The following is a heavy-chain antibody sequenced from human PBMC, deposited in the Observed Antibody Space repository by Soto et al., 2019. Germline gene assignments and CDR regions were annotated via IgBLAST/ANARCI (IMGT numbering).Heavy chain of an antibody. J-gene: IGHJ4*02. CDR1: GYTFTSYD. V-gene: IGHV1-46*01. Sequence: ASVKVSCKASGYTFTSYDINWVRQATGQGLEWMGIINPNGGNTGYAQKFQGRVTMTRDTSTSTVYMELSSLRSDDTAVYYCARKNSSGCLDYWGQGTLVTVSS. D-gene: IGHD6-19*01. CDR2: INPNGGNT. CDR3: ARKNSSGCLDY.